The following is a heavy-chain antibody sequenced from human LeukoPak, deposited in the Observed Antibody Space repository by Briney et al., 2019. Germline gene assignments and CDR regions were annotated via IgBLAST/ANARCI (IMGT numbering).Heavy chain of an antibody. Sequence: SETLSLTCTVSGGSISSYYWSWIRQPAGKGLEWIGRIYTSGSTNYNPSLKSRVTMSVDTSKNQFSLKLSSVTAADTAVYYCAREIWFGEKGWFDPWGQGTLVTVSS. V-gene: IGHV4-4*07. CDR1: GGSISSYY. CDR2: IYTSGST. J-gene: IGHJ5*02. D-gene: IGHD3-10*01. CDR3: AREIWFGEKGWFDP.